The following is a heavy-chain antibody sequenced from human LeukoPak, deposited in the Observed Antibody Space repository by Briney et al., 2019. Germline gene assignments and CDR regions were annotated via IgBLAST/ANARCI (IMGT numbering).Heavy chain of an antibody. D-gene: IGHD2-2*01. J-gene: IGHJ5*02. CDR3: ARRLTQYDCFDP. Sequence: SQTLSLTCAISGDSVSSNRVTWNWIRQSPSRGLEWLGRTYYKSTWYNDYAVSVRGRITVNPDTSKNQFSLHLNSVTPEDTAVYYCARRLTQYDCFDPWGQGILVTVSS. V-gene: IGHV6-1*01. CDR1: GDSVSSNRVT. CDR2: TYYKSTWYN.